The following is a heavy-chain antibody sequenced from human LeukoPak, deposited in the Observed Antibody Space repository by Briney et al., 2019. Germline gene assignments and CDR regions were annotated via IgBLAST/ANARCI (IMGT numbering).Heavy chain of an antibody. D-gene: IGHD3-22*01. V-gene: IGHV3-7*01. Sequence: GGSLRLSCAASGFTFSHYWMSWVRQAPGKGLEWVANIKQDGSEKYYVESVKGRFTISRDNANNSLYLQMKSLRAEDAAVYYCARASMYFDSSGFLDFWGQGTLVTVSS. CDR1: GFTFSHYW. CDR3: ARASMYFDSSGFLDF. CDR2: IKQDGSEK. J-gene: IGHJ4*02.